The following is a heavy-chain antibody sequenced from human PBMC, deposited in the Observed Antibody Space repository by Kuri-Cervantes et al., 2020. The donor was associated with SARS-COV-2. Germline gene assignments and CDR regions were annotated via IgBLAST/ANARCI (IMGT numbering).Heavy chain of an antibody. CDR3: ARVRSWYWYFDL. J-gene: IGHJ2*01. Sequence: SGPTLVKTTQTLTLTCTFSGFSLSTSGVGVGWIRQPPGKALEWLALIYWDDDKRYSPSLKSRLSNTKDTSRNQVVLTMTNMDPVDTATYYCARVRSWYWYFDLWGRGTLVTVSS. CDR2: IYWDDDK. D-gene: IGHD6-6*01. CDR1: GFSLSTSGVG. V-gene: IGHV2-5*02.